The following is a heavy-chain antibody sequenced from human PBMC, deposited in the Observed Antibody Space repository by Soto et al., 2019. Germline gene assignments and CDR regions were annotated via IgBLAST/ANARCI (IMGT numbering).Heavy chain of an antibody. CDR3: TNNFV. D-gene: IGHD2-15*01. CDR1: GFAFNDSA. CDR2: VRSKTNNYAT. V-gene: IGHV3-73*01. J-gene: IGHJ4*02. Sequence: DVQVVQSGGGLVQPGGSLKLSCAASGFAFNDSAMHWVRQASGKGLEWVARVRSKTNNYATAYPVSVRGRFTVSRDDSMGTTYLQMNSLKTEDTAMYYYTNNFVWGQGVLVTVSS.